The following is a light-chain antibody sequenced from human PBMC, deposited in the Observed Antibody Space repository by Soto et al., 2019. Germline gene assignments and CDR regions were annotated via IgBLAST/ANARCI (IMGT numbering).Light chain of an antibody. Sequence: QSALTQPPSAPGSPGQSVTISCTGTKNDIGVYDFVSWYQHHPGKAPRLIIYEVVQRPSGVPDRFSGSKSGNTASLTVSGLQAADEADYFCKSYAGSNTYVFGSGTKFTVL. CDR2: EVV. CDR3: KSYAGSNTYV. J-gene: IGLJ1*01. V-gene: IGLV2-8*01. CDR1: KNDIGVYDF.